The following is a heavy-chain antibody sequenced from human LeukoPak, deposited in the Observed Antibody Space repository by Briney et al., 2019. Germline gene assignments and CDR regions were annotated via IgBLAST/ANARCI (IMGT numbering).Heavy chain of an antibody. D-gene: IGHD2-15*01. V-gene: IGHV3-74*01. J-gene: IGHJ4*02. CDR3: ARAVAVSAIPSD. CDR1: GFAFSNYW. Sequence: GGSLRLSCAASGFAFSNYWMHWVRQAPGKGLVWVSRINSDGSITSYADSVQGRLTISRDNAKNTLYLQMNSLRVEDTAVYYCARAVAVSAIPSDWGQGTLVSVSS. CDR2: INSDGSIT.